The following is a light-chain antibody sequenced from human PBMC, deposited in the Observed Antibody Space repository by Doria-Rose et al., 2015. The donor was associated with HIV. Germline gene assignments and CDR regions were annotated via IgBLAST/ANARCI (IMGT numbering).Light chain of an antibody. CDR2: AAS. CDR1: QGISNF. V-gene: IGKV1-27*01. J-gene: IGKJ4*01. CDR3: QNYNSAPLT. Sequence: THSPSSLSASVGDRVTITCRASQGISNFLAWYQQKPGRVPKLLIYAASTLQSGVPSRFSGSGSGTDFSLTISTLQPEDVAIYYCQNYNSAPLTFGGGSKVEVK.